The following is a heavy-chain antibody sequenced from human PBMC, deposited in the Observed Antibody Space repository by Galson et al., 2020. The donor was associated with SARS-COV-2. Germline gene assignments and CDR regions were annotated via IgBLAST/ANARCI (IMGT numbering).Heavy chain of an antibody. CDR1: GFTFSSYG. J-gene: IGHJ2*01. CDR3: AKSRGVTRAKNSSPHDGWYFDL. V-gene: IGHV3-30*02. CDR2: IRYDGSNK. D-gene: IGHD3-10*01. Sequence: QLGESLKISCAASGFTFSSYGMHWVRQAPGKGLEWVAFIRYDGSNKYYADSVKGRFTISRDNSKNTLYLQMNSLRAEDTAVYYCAKSRGVTRAKNSSPHDGWYFDLWGRGTLVTVSS.